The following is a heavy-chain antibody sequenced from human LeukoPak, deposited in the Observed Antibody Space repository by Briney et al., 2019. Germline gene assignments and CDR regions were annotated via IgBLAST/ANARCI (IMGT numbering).Heavy chain of an antibody. CDR3: ARALYDFWSGYYEDLHY. J-gene: IGHJ4*02. CDR1: GFTFSSYA. Sequence: GGSLRLSCAASGFTFSSYAMSWVRQAPGKGLEWVSAISGSGGSTYYADSVKGRFTISRDNSKNTLYLQMNSLRAEDTAVYYCARALYDFWSGYYEDLHYWGQGTLVTVSS. CDR2: ISGSGGST. V-gene: IGHV3-23*01. D-gene: IGHD3-3*01.